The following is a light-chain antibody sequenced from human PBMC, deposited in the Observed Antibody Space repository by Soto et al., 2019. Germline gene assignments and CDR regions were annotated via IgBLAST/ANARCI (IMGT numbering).Light chain of an antibody. J-gene: IGKJ4*01. CDR3: QQYYDAPALT. V-gene: IGKV4-1*01. Sequence: DIVMTQSPDSLALSLGERATINCKSSQSVLHSSNNRNYLAWYQQKPVQPPKLLIYCASTRESGVPDRFSGSGSGTDVTLAITSLQAEYVAVYYCQQYYDAPALTFGGGTKVEIK. CDR2: CAS. CDR1: QSVLHSSNNRNY.